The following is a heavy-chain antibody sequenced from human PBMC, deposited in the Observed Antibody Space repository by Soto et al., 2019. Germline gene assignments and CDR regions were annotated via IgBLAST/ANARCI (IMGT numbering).Heavy chain of an antibody. Sequence: GAPAKAPWKDCGDTIKSYSICWVRQATGQGLEWMGWMNPNSGNTGYAQKFQGRVTMTRNTSISTAYMELSSLRSDDTAVYYSPRGSIAAQYWGQGTLVTGSS. CDR1: GDTIKSYS. V-gene: IGHV1-8*01. J-gene: IGHJ4*02. CDR3: PRGSIAAQY. D-gene: IGHD6-13*01. CDR2: MNPNSGNT.